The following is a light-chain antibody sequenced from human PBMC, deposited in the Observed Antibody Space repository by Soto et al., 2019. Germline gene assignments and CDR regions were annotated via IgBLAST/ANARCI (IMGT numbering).Light chain of an antibody. CDR3: QPYNNWPLT. J-gene: IGKJ4*01. CDR1: QGIGDT. V-gene: IGKV3-15*01. Sequence: VLTQSPGTLSLSPGERATLSCRASQGIGDTLAWYQHKPGQTPGLLIYDTSTRATGVPTRFSGSRSGAEFTLTINSLQSEDFAVYYCQPYNNWPLTFGGGTKVDIK. CDR2: DTS.